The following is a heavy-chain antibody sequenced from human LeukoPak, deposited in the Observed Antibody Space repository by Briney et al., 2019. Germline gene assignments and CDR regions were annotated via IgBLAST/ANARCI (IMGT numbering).Heavy chain of an antibody. CDR3: ARLGSWADVHYYYIDV. CDR2: IYNRGTT. V-gene: IGHV4-59*01. Sequence: PSETLSLTCTVSGGSISGYYWSWIRQPPGKGLEWIGYIYNRGTTNYNPSLKSRITISEDMSKNQFSLNLSSVTAADTAVYYCARLGSWADVHYYYIDVWGKGTTVTVSS. D-gene: IGHD6-6*01. J-gene: IGHJ6*03. CDR1: GGSISGYY.